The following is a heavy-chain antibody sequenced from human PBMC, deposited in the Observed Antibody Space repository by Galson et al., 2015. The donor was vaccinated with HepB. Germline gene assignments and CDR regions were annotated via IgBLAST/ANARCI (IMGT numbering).Heavy chain of an antibody. D-gene: IGHD3-22*01. V-gene: IGHV1-24*01. Sequence: SVKVSCKVSGYTLTELSMHWVRQAPGKGLEWMGGFDPEDGETIYAQKFQGRVTMTEDTSTDTAYMELSSLRSEDTAVYYCATPYDSSGYRGVVAFDIWGQGTMVTVSS. J-gene: IGHJ3*02. CDR3: ATPYDSSGYRGVVAFDI. CDR2: FDPEDGET. CDR1: GYTLTELS.